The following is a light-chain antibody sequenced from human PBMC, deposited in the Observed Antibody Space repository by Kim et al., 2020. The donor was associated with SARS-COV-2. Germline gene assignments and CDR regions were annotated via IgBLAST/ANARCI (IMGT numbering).Light chain of an antibody. CDR3: QQYFGTPYT. J-gene: IGKJ2*01. Sequence: DIVLTQSPVSLAVSLGERATINCKSSQSVLYSHNNQNYLAWYQQKPGQSPKLLIYWASIREGGVPDRFSGSGSGTDFTLTISGLQAEDVAVYYCQQYFGTPYTFGQGTKLEI. CDR2: WAS. CDR1: QSVLYSHNNQNY. V-gene: IGKV4-1*01.